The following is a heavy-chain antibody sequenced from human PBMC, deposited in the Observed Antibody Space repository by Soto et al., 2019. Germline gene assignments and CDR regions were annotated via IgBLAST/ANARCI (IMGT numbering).Heavy chain of an antibody. Sequence: SVKVSCKASGGTFSSYAISWVRQAPGQGLEWMGGIIPIFGTANYAQKFQGRVTITADESTSTAYMELSSLRSEDTAVYYCARGKDIVVVPAANDYYYGMDVWGQGTTVTVSS. CDR1: GGTFSSYA. V-gene: IGHV1-69*13. CDR3: ARGKDIVVVPAANDYYYGMDV. J-gene: IGHJ6*02. CDR2: IIPIFGTA. D-gene: IGHD2-2*01.